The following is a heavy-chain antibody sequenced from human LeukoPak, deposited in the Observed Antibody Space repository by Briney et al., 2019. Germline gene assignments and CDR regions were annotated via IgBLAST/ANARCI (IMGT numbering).Heavy chain of an antibody. CDR3: ARSSLNTRYYYDSSGYPDY. D-gene: IGHD3-22*01. CDR1: GGSISSSSYY. CDR2: IHYSGST. Sequence: PSETLSLTCTVSGGSISSSSYYWGWIRQPPGKGLEWIGSIHYSGSTYYNPSLKSRVTISVDTSKNQFSLKLSSVTAADTAVYYCARSSLNTRYYYDSSGYPDYWGQGTLVTVSS. V-gene: IGHV4-39*07. J-gene: IGHJ4*02.